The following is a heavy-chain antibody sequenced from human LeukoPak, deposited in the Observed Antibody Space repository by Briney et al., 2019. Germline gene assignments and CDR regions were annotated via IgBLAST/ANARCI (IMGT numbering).Heavy chain of an antibody. CDR1: GFTFGSYS. D-gene: IGHD6-19*01. CDR2: ISSSSSYI. V-gene: IGHV3-21*01. J-gene: IGHJ4*02. Sequence: GGSLRLSCAASGFTFGSYSMNWVRQAPGKGLEWVSSISSSSSYIYYADSVKGRFTISRDNAKNSLYLQMNSLRAEDTAVYYCARDGSGWTLYYFDYWGQGTLVTVSS. CDR3: ARDGSGWTLYYFDY.